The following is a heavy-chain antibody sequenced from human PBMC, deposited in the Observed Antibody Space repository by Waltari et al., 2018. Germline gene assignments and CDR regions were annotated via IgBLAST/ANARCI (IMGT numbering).Heavy chain of an antibody. CDR3: ARGWWTGLLWFREFRNWFDP. D-gene: IGHD3-10*01. J-gene: IGHJ5*02. V-gene: IGHV4-34*01. CDR2: INHSGST. CDR1: GGSFCGYY. Sequence: QVQLQQWGAGLLKPSETLSLTCAVYGGSFCGYYWSWIRQPPGKGLEWIGEINHSGSTNYNPSLKSRVTISVDTSKNQFSLKLSSVTAADTAVYYCARGWWTGLLWFREFRNWFDPWGQGTLVTVSS.